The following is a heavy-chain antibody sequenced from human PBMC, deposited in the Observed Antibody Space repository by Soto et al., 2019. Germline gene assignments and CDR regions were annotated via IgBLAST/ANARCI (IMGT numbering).Heavy chain of an antibody. CDR1: GGTFSSYA. Sequence: QVQLVQSGAEVKKPGSSVKVSCKAPGGTFSSYAISWVRQAPGQGLEWMGGIIPIFATAKYAQTFQGRVTITADESTSTGYMELSSLRSEDTAVYYCARSQGGSSSLDIYYYYYYGMDVWGQGTTVTVSS. J-gene: IGHJ6*02. CDR2: IIPIFATA. CDR3: ARSQGGSSSLDIYYYYYYGMDV. V-gene: IGHV1-69*01. D-gene: IGHD2-15*01.